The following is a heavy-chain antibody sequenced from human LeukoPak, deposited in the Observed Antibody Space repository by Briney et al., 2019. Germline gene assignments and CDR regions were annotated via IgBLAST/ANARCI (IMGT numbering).Heavy chain of an antibody. CDR3: ASDPPDYYDSSGLDDY. J-gene: IGHJ4*02. CDR2: IKQDGSEK. V-gene: IGHV3-7*01. D-gene: IGHD3-22*01. CDR1: GFTFSSYW. Sequence: PGGSLRLSCAASGFTFSSYWMSWVRQAPGKGLEWVANIKQDGSEKYYVDSVKGRFTISRDNAKNSLYLQMNSLRAEDTAVYYCASDPPDYYDSSGLDDYWGQGTLVTVSS.